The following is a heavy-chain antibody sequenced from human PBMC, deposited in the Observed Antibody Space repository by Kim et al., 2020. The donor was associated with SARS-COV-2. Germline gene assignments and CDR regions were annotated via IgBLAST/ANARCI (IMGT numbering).Heavy chain of an antibody. J-gene: IGHJ3*02. V-gene: IGHV4-4*07. CDR2: IDSRGTT. Sequence: SETLSLTCTVSGGTLYRYYWSWVRQPAGKGLEWIGRIDSRGTTNYHPSLKSRVSMSLDTSQEQFSLKLTSVTAADTAMYFCARGRSSGNSDAFDTWGQGTMVTVSS. CDR3: ARGRSSGNSDAFDT. D-gene: IGHD3-22*01. CDR1: GGTLYRYY.